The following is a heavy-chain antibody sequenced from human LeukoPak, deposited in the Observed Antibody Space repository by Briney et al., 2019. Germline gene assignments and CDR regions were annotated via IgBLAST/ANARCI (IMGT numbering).Heavy chain of an antibody. Sequence: GESLRLSCAASGFTFRSYNMNWVRQAPGKRPEWVSSISSSSSYIYYADSVKGRFTISRDNAKNSLYLQMNSLRAEDTALYYCARGASRADYWGQGTLVTVSS. J-gene: IGHJ4*02. V-gene: IGHV3-21*01. CDR3: ARGASRADY. CDR2: ISSSSSYI. CDR1: GFTFRSYN.